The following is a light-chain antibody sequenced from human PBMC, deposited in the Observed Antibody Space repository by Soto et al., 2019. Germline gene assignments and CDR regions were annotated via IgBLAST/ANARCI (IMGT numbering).Light chain of an antibody. CDR3: QEPPGYPIT. Sequence: ILFPPSPSSLSASVGDRFTITCRASQGIDTSLAWYQQKPGKAPKLLIYAAFNFQSGVPSRFSGSGSGTHFTLTISSLQPEDFATYCCQEPPGYPITFAQGTRLEI. CDR1: QGIDTS. J-gene: IGKJ5*01. V-gene: IGKV1-9*01. CDR2: AAF.